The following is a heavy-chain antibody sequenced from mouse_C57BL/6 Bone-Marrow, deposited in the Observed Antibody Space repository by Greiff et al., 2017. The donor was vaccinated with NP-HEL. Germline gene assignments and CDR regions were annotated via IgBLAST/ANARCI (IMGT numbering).Heavy chain of an antibody. Sequence: EVQLQQSGPELVKPGASVKLSCKASGYTFTDYSMNWVKQSHGQSLEWIGDINPNNGGTSYNQKFKGKATLTVDKSSSTAYMELRSMTSEDSAVYYCARWGTTVVATDWYFDVWGTGTTVTVSS. CDR1: GYTFTDYS. J-gene: IGHJ1*03. D-gene: IGHD1-1*01. V-gene: IGHV1-26*01. CDR2: INPNNGGT. CDR3: ARWGTTVVATDWYFDV.